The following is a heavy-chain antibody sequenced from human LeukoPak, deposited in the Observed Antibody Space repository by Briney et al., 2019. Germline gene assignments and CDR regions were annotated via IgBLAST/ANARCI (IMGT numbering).Heavy chain of an antibody. CDR1: GFTFSNYE. J-gene: IGHJ4*02. V-gene: IGHV3-48*03. Sequence: PGGSLRLSCAASGFTFSNYEMNWVRQAPGKGLEWVSYISSSGSSIYYADSVKGRFTISRDNAKNSLYLQMNSLRAEDTAVYYCARIGAYYDLDYWGQGTLVTVSS. D-gene: IGHD3-22*01. CDR3: ARIGAYYDLDY. CDR2: ISSSGSSI.